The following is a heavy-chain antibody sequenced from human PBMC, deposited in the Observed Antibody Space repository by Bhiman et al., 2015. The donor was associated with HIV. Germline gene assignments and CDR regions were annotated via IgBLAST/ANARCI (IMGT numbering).Heavy chain of an antibody. CDR3: ARPGALLAFDI. CDR1: GFDFSNFA. D-gene: IGHD7-27*01. V-gene: IGHV3-74*02. Sequence: VQLLESGGTLVQPGGSLRLSCIATGFDFSNFAMSWVRQAPGKGLVWVSRIDSDGSSTTYADSVKGRFTISRDNAKNTLYLQMNSLRAEDTAVYYCARPGALLAFDIWGQGTMVTVSS. J-gene: IGHJ3*02. CDR2: IDSDGSST.